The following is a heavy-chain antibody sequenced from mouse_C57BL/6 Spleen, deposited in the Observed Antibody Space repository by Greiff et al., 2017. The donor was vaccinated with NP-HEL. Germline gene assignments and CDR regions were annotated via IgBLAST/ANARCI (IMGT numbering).Heavy chain of an antibody. CDR1: GFNIKDDY. CDR2: IDPENGDT. D-gene: IGHD1-1*01. Sequence: VQLKESGAELVRPGASVKLSCTASGFNIKDDYMHWVKQRPEQGLEWIGWIDPENGDTEYASKFQGQATITADTSSNTAYLQRSSLTSEDTAVYYWTTPCYGSSYNYAMDDWGQGTSVTVSS. V-gene: IGHV14-4*01. J-gene: IGHJ4*01. CDR3: TTPCYGSSYNYAMDD.